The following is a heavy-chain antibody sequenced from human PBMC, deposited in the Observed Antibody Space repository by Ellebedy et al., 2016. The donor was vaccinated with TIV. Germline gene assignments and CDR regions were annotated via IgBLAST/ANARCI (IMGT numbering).Heavy chain of an antibody. D-gene: IGHD6-19*01. CDR3: ARVDGWSDYYYLDV. V-gene: IGHV4-30-4*02. CDR2: IYYSGST. J-gene: IGHJ6*03. CDR1: GGSISSGDYY. Sequence: SETLSLTXTVSGGSISSGDYYWSWIRQPPGKGLEWIGYIYYSGSTYYNPSLKSRVTISVDTSKNQFSLKLSSVTAADTAVYYCARVDGWSDYYYLDVWGKGTTVTVSS.